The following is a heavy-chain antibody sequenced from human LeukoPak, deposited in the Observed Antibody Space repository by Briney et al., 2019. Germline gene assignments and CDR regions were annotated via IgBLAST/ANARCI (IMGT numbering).Heavy chain of an antibody. J-gene: IGHJ4*02. V-gene: IGHV1-2*02. CDR3: ARARYDSSVYYPFSDY. CDR1: GYTFTGYY. D-gene: IGHD3-22*01. CDR2: INPNRGGT. Sequence: ASVKVSCKASGYTFTGYYLHWVRQAPGQGLEWMGWINPNRGGTNYAQKFQGRVTMTRDTSISTAYMELSRLRSDDTAVYYCARARYDSSVYYPFSDYWGQGTLVTVSS.